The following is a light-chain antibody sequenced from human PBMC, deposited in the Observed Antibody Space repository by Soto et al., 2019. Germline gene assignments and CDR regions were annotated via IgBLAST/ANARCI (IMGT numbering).Light chain of an antibody. Sequence: EIVMTQSPATLSVSPGERATLSCRASQSVSTSLAWYQQKPGQAPRLLICGASTRATGVPARFSGSGSETEFTLTISSLQSEDFAVYYCQQYNNWWTFGQGTKVEI. CDR3: QQYNNWWT. J-gene: IGKJ1*01. CDR1: QSVSTS. CDR2: GAS. V-gene: IGKV3-15*01.